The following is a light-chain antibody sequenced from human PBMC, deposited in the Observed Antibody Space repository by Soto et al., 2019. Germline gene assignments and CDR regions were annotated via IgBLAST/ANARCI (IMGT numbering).Light chain of an antibody. CDR1: NIGSKN. Sequence: SYELTQPLSVSVALGQTARITCGGNNIGSKNVHWYQQKPGHAPVLVIYRDSNRPSGIPERFTGSNSVNTATLTISRAQAGDEADYYSQVWDSSTARVFGGGTKLTVL. CDR2: RDS. CDR3: QVWDSSTARV. V-gene: IGLV3-9*01. J-gene: IGLJ3*02.